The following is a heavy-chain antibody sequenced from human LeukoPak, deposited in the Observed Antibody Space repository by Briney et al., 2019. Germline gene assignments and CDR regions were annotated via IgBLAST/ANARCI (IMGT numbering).Heavy chain of an antibody. CDR2: IFYDGSS. Sequence: SETLSLTCTVSNGYISNSNFYWGWIRQPPGKGLEWIGSIFYDGSSDYNPSLKSRVTISVDTSKNQFSLRVNSVTAADTAVYYCARQTGSGLFILPGGQGTLVTVSS. V-gene: IGHV4-39*01. D-gene: IGHD3/OR15-3a*01. CDR3: ARQTGSGLFILP. CDR1: NGYISNSNFY. J-gene: IGHJ4*02.